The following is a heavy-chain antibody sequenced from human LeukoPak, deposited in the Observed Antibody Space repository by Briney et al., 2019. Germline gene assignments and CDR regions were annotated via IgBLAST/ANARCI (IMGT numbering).Heavy chain of an antibody. CDR3: VKTGKISGSYSRRHDAFDI. V-gene: IGHV3-23*01. Sequence: GGTLRLSCATSGFTFSSYAMSWVRQAPGKGLEWVSAISGSGGSTYYADSVKGRFTISRDNSKNTLYLQMNSLRAEDTAVYYCVKTGKISGSYSRRHDAFDIWGQGTMVTVSS. J-gene: IGHJ3*02. D-gene: IGHD3-10*01. CDR2: ISGSGGST. CDR1: GFTFSSYA.